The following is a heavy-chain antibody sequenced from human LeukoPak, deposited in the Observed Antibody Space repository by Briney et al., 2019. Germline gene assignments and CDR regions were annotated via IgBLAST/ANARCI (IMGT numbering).Heavy chain of an antibody. D-gene: IGHD6-19*01. CDR2: IYPGDSEV. CDR3: ARQVGHWLTH. CDR1: GYSFNTYW. V-gene: IGHV5-51*01. J-gene: IGHJ4*02. Sequence: GESLKISCKGSGYSFNTYWIGWVRQMPGKGLECMGIIYPGDSEVRYSPSFQGQVTISADKSISTAYLQWSSPKASDGAMYYCARQVGHWLTHWGQGTLVTVSS.